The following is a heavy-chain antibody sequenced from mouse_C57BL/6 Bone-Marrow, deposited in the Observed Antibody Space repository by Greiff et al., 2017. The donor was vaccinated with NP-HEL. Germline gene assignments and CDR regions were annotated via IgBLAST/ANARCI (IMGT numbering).Heavy chain of an antibody. Sequence: EVQGVESGGGLVQPGGSLSLSCAASGFTFTDYYMSWVRQPPGKALEWLGFIRNKANGYTTEYSASVKGRFTISRDNSQSILYLQMNALRAEDSATYYCARPSLQQDWYFDVWGTGTTVTVSS. J-gene: IGHJ1*03. CDR3: ARPSLQQDWYFDV. V-gene: IGHV7-3*01. D-gene: IGHD3-1*01. CDR2: IRNKANGYTT. CDR1: GFTFTDYY.